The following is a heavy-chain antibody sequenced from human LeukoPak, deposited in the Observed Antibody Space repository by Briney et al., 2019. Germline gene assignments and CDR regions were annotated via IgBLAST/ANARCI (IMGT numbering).Heavy chain of an antibody. V-gene: IGHV1-69*05. CDR2: IISTYGAS. Sequence: SVKVSCKASGDTVRKYAIGWVRQAPGQGLEWIGGIISTYGASNSAQKFQGRVTLTTDESANTAYMELRSLGSQDTAVYYCARDRTGYGNYYFDSWGQGTPVTVSS. D-gene: IGHD5-18*01. J-gene: IGHJ4*02. CDR1: GDTVRKYA. CDR3: ARDRTGYGNYYFDS.